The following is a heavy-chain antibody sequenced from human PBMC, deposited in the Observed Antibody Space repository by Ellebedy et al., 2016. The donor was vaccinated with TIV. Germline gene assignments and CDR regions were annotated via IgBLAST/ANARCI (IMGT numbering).Heavy chain of an antibody. J-gene: IGHJ4*02. CDR2: IYYSGIT. Sequence: MPGGSLRLSCSVSGGSISGYYWGWIRQPPGKGLEWIGYIYYSGITDYNPSLRSRVIISVDTSKNQLSLKLSSVTAADAAMDYCARWNEGFDYWGQGTLVTVSS. D-gene: IGHD1-1*01. CDR1: GGSISGYY. CDR3: ARWNEGFDY. V-gene: IGHV4-59*08.